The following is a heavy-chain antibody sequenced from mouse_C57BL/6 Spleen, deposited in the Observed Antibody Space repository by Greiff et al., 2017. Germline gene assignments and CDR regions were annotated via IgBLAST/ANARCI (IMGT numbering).Heavy chain of an antibody. J-gene: IGHJ1*03. CDR1: GFTFSDYY. Sequence: EVKLVESGGGLVQPGGSLKLSCAASGFTFSDYYMYWVRQTPEKRLEWVAYISNGGGSTYYPDTVKGRFTISRDNAKNTLYLQMSRLKSEDSAVYYCARWDDYDRYFDVWGTGTTVTVSS. CDR3: ARWDDYDRYFDV. D-gene: IGHD2-4*01. CDR2: ISNGGGST. V-gene: IGHV5-12*01.